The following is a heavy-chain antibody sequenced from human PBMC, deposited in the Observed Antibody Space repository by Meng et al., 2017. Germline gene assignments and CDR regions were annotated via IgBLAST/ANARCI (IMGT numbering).Heavy chain of an antibody. V-gene: IGHV3-21*01. D-gene: IGHD6-13*01. Sequence: GESLMISCAASGFTFSSYSMNWVRQAPGEGLEWVSSISSSSSYIYYADSVKGRFTISRDNAKNSLYLQMNSLRAEDTAVYYCASGLIAAAAANTNDYWGQGTLVTVSS. CDR1: GFTFSSYS. CDR2: ISSSSSYI. J-gene: IGHJ4*02. CDR3: ASGLIAAAAANTNDY.